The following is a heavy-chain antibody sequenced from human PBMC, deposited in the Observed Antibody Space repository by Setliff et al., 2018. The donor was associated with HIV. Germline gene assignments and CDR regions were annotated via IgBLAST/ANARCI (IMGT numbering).Heavy chain of an antibody. Sequence: VASVKVSCKASGYTFTGYYMHWVRQAPGQGLEWMGRINPNSGGTNYAQKFQGRVTMTRDTSTNTVYMELRSLRSDDTAVYYCAGYREGYCSGDNCYSGNDYWGQGTLVTVSS. J-gene: IGHJ4*02. CDR2: INPNSGGT. CDR1: GYTFTGYY. D-gene: IGHD2-15*01. V-gene: IGHV1-2*06. CDR3: AGYREGYCSGDNCYSGNDY.